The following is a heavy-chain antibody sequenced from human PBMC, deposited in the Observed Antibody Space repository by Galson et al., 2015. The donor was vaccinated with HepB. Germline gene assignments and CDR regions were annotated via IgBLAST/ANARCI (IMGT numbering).Heavy chain of an antibody. Sequence: SLRLSCAASGFTFSSYAMHWVRQAPGKGLEWVAVISYDGSNKYYADSVKGRFTISRDNSKNTLYLQMNSLRAEDTAVYYCAREASGWTHYYYYGMDVWGQGTTVTVSS. J-gene: IGHJ6*02. CDR1: GFTFSSYA. CDR2: ISYDGSNK. D-gene: IGHD6-19*01. V-gene: IGHV3-30-3*01. CDR3: AREASGWTHYYYYGMDV.